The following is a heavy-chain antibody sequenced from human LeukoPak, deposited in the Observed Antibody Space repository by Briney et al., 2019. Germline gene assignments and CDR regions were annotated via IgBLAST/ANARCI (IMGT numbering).Heavy chain of an antibody. CDR3: ARDSGYSYGTVYFDY. D-gene: IGHD5-18*01. Sequence: SETLSVTRTVSGGSISSYYWSWIRQPPGKGLEWIGYIYYSGSTNYNPSLKSRVTISVDTSKNQFSLKLSSVTAADTAVYYCARDSGYSYGTVYFDYWGQGTLVTVSS. CDR1: GGSISSYY. V-gene: IGHV4-59*01. CDR2: IYYSGST. J-gene: IGHJ4*02.